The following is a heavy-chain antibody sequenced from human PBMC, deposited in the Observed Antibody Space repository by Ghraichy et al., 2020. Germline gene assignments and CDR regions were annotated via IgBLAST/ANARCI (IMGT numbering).Heavy chain of an antibody. CDR1: GFSFSNYI. CDR2: ISSSSRTI. J-gene: IGHJ6*02. Sequence: WGSLRLSCAASGFSFSNYIMNWVRQAPGKGLEWVSHISSSSRTISYADSVKGRFTVSRDNAKNSLFLQMNSLRDEDTAVYYCARASRVVRFYYYDALDVWGQGTTVTVSS. D-gene: IGHD4-23*01. V-gene: IGHV3-48*02. CDR3: ARASRVVRFYYYDALDV.